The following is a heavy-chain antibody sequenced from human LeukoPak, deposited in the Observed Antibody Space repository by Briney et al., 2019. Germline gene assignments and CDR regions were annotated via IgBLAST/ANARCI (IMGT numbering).Heavy chain of an antibody. CDR1: GFTLNTIA. CDR2: IMGSGTIT. J-gene: IGHJ4*02. D-gene: IGHD3-22*01. V-gene: IGHV3-23*01. CDR3: AKQTRYDTPAGGRGFDY. Sequence: GGSLSLSCEAPGFTLNTIARNGFRQPQGRGLGGFSGIMGSGTITYYADSVKGRFTISRDDSKNTLFLAMSSLRAEDTAVYYCAKQTRYDTPAGGRGFDYWGQGTLVTVSS.